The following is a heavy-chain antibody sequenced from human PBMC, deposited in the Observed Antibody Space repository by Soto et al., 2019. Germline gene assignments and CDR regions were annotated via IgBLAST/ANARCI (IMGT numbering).Heavy chain of an antibody. Sequence: ASVKVSCKVSGYTLTELSMHWVRQAPGKGLEWMGGFDPEDGETIYAQKFQGRVTMTEDTSTDTAYMELSSLRSEDTAVYYCAAPPLNYYDSSGYYQYYFDYWGQGTLVTVSS. CDR2: FDPEDGET. D-gene: IGHD3-22*01. V-gene: IGHV1-24*01. CDR1: GYTLTELS. J-gene: IGHJ4*02. CDR3: AAPPLNYYDSSGYYQYYFDY.